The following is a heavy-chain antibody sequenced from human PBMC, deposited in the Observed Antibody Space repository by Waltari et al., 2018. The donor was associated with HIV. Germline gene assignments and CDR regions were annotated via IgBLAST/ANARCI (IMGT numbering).Heavy chain of an antibody. Sequence: QVQLQESGPGLVKPSETLSLTCSVSGGSISDSFWSWIRLPPGKGLGWVAHVSATGNAKYHPSLQSRVAISVDTSKSQFSLRLTSVTAADTAVYFCARVKAYYYDNSGFYFFDYWGQGTLVTVSS. CDR1: GGSISDSF. D-gene: IGHD3-22*01. J-gene: IGHJ4*02. CDR3: ARVKAYYYDNSGFYFFDY. V-gene: IGHV4-59*01. CDR2: VSATGNA.